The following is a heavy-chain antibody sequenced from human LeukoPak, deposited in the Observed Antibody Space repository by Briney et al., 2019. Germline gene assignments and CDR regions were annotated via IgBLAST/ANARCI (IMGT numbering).Heavy chain of an antibody. CDR2: INPNSGRT. CDR3: ARDPSYSSSWYEGDY. CDR1: GYTFTGYY. D-gene: IGHD6-13*01. V-gene: IGHV1-2*06. Sequence: ASVKVSCKASGYTFTGYYMHWVRQAPGQGLEWMGRINPNSGRTNYAQKFQGRVTMTRDTSISTAYMELSRLRSDDTAVYYCARDPSYSSSWYEGDYWGQGTLVTVSS. J-gene: IGHJ4*02.